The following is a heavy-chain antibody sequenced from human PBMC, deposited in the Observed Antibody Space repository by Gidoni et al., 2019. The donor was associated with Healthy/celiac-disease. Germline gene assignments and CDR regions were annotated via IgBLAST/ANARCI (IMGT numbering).Heavy chain of an antibody. J-gene: IGHJ4*02. CDR2: ISGSDGST. Sequence: EVQLLESGGGLVQPGGSMRLACAASGSTFSSYGMNWVRQAPGKGLEWVSTISGSDGSTYSADSVKGRFTISSDNSKNTLYLQMNSLRAEDTALYYCAKSRGMILYYFDYWGQGTLVTVSS. V-gene: IGHV3-23*01. CDR1: GSTFSSYG. D-gene: IGHD3-16*01. CDR3: AKSRGMILYYFDY.